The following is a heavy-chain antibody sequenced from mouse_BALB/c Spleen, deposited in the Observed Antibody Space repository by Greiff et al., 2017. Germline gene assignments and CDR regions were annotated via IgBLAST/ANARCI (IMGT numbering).Heavy chain of an antibody. CDR3: AREGYLRGYAMDY. V-gene: IGHV1-4*02. Sequence: QVQLQQSAAELARPGASVKMSCKASGYTFTSYTMHWVKQRPGQGLEWIGYINPSSGYTEYNQKFKDKTTLTADKSSSTAYMQLSSLTSEDSAVYYCAREGYLRGYAMDYWGQGTSVTVSA. J-gene: IGHJ4*01. D-gene: IGHD3-1*01. CDR1: GYTFTSYT. CDR2: INPSSGYT.